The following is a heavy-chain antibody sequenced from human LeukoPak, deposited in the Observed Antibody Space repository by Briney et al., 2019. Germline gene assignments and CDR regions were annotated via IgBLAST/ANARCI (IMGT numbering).Heavy chain of an antibody. CDR1: GGSFSGYY. CDR3: ARRIFLALNWAYYWYFDL. CDR2: INHSGST. Sequence: SETLSLTCAVYGGSFSGYYWSWIRQPPGKGLEWIGEINHSGSTNYNPSLKSRVTISVDTSKNQFSLKLSSVTAADTAVYYCARRIFLALNWAYYWYFDLWGRGTLVTVSS. J-gene: IGHJ2*01. D-gene: IGHD2/OR15-2a*01. V-gene: IGHV4-34*01.